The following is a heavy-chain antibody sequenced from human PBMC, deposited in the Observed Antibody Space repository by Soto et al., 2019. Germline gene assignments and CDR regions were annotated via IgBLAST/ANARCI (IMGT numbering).Heavy chain of an antibody. D-gene: IGHD6-25*01. CDR2: ISAYNGNT. Sequence: QVQVVQSGAEVKKPGASVKVSCKASGYTFTSYGISWVRQAPGQGLEWMGWISAYNGNTNYAQKLQGRVTMTTDTSTSTGYMELRRLRADGTPVSYCADAYSRAPALMGYWGQGTLFAVSS. J-gene: IGHJ4*02. V-gene: IGHV1-18*01. CDR3: ADAYSRAPALMGY. CDR1: GYTFTSYG.